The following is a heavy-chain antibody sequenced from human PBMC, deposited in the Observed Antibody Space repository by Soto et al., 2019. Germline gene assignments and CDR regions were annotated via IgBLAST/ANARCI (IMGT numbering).Heavy chain of an antibody. CDR1: GGTFSSYT. Sequence: QVQLVQSGAEVKKPESSVKVSCKASGGTFSSYTISCGRQAPGQGREWMGGIIPIFGTPNYAQKFQGRVTINAAEATSTAYMELSSLRPEDTAVYYCPRGGPWSSDAFDIWGQGTMVTVSS. CDR2: IIPIFGTP. V-gene: IGHV1-69*12. D-gene: IGHD6-6*01. CDR3: PRGGPWSSDAFDI. J-gene: IGHJ3*02.